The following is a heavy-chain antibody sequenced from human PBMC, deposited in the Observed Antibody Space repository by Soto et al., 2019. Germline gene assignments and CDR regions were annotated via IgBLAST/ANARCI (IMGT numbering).Heavy chain of an antibody. V-gene: IGHV3-23*01. CDR1: GFTFRSYA. Sequence: EVQLLESGGGLVEPGGSLRLSCAASGFTFRSYAMTWVRQAPGKGLEWVSYTGGGGVSTYYADSVKGRFTSSRDDSKNTRYLQMNSLRAEYTALYYCAKIVGGGSHHDAFDIWGQGTMVTVSS. CDR2: TGGGGVST. D-gene: IGHD2-15*01. CDR3: AKIVGGGSHHDAFDI. J-gene: IGHJ3*02.